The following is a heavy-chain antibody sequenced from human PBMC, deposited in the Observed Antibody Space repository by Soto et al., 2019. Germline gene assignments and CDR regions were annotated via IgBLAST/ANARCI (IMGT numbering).Heavy chain of an antibody. V-gene: IGHV3-73*01. J-gene: IGHJ4*02. CDR1: GFTFSGSA. CDR3: ARWAVAGIFDY. CDR2: IRSKANSYAT. Sequence: PGGSLRLSCAASGFTFSGSAMHWVRQASGKGLEWVGRIRSKANSYATAYAASVKGRFTISRDDSKNTAYLQMNSLKTEDTAVYYCARWAVAGIFDYWGQGTLVTVSS. D-gene: IGHD6-19*01.